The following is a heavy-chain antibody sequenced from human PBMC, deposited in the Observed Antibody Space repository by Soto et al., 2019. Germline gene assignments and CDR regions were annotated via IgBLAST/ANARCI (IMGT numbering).Heavy chain of an antibody. Sequence: GGSLRLSCAASGFTFSSYAMHWVRQAPGKGLEWVAVISYDGSNKYYADSVKGRSTISRDNSKNTLYLQMNSLRAEDTAVYYCARDNKGYCSSTSCYFGWFDPWGQGTLVTVSS. CDR3: ARDNKGYCSSTSCYFGWFDP. J-gene: IGHJ5*02. CDR2: ISYDGSNK. CDR1: GFTFSSYA. D-gene: IGHD2-2*01. V-gene: IGHV3-30-3*01.